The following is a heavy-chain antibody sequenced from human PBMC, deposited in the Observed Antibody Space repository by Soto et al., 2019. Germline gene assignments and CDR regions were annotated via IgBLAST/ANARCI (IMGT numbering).Heavy chain of an antibody. V-gene: IGHV1-8*01. D-gene: IGHD1-1*01. CDR1: GYTFTSYD. Sequence: ASVKVSCKASGYTFTSYDIYWVRQATGQGLEWMGWMNPNTGNSAYAQKFQGRVTVTSDTSINTVHMELSSLRSEDTAVYYCARRAETNGWNGFGTDKYYFDFWGQGTLVTVSS. CDR2: MNPNTGNS. CDR3: ARRAETNGWNGFGTDKYYFDF. J-gene: IGHJ4*02.